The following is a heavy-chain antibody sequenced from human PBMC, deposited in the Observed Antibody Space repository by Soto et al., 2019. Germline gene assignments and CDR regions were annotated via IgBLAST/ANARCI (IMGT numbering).Heavy chain of an antibody. CDR2: IIPIFGTA. Sequence: QVQLVQSGAEVKKPGSSVKVSCKASGGTFSSYAISWVRQAPGQGLEWMGGIIPIFGTANYAQKFQGRVTITADESTRTAYMELSSLRSEDTAVYYCANDIVVVPAAIPGGYYYYGMDVWGQGTTVTVSS. D-gene: IGHD2-2*02. CDR1: GGTFSSYA. V-gene: IGHV1-69*01. J-gene: IGHJ6*02. CDR3: ANDIVVVPAAIPGGYYYYGMDV.